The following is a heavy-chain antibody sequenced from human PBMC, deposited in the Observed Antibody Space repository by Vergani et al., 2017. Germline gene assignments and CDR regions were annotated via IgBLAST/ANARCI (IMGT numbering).Heavy chain of an antibody. CDR3: ARDLTRGIAAAGKTGFDY. D-gene: IGHD6-13*01. CDR2: IIPIFGTA. J-gene: IGHJ4*02. V-gene: IGHV1-69*13. CDR1: GGTFSSYA. Sequence: QVQLVQSGAEVKKPGSSVKVSCKASGGTFSSYAISWVRQAPGQGLEWMGGIIPIFGTANYAQKFQGRVPVTADESTSTAYMELSSLRSENTAVYYCARDLTRGIAAAGKTGFDYWGQGTLVTVSS.